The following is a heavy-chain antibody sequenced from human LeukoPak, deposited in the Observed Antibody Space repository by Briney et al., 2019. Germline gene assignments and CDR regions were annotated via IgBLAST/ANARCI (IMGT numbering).Heavy chain of an antibody. CDR2: ISAYNGNT. J-gene: IGHJ6*02. V-gene: IGHV1-18*01. D-gene: IGHD2-8*01. Sequence: ASVKVSCKASGYTFTSYGISWVRQAPGQGLEWMGWISAYNGNTNYAQRLQGRVTMTTDTPTSTAYMELRSLRSDDTAVYYCARRLMVYARVYGMDVWGQGTTVTVSS. CDR1: GYTFTSYG. CDR3: ARRLMVYARVYGMDV.